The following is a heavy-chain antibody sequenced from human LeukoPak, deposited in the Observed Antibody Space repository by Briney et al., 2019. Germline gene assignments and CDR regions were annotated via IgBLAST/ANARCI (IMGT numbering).Heavy chain of an antibody. CDR3: AKRDGRDGYMG. D-gene: IGHD5-24*01. J-gene: IGHJ4*02. Sequence: PVGSLRLSCAASGFTFSSYVMHWVRQAPGKGLEWVAIISYDGSNEYYADSVKGRFTISRDNSKNTLYLQMNSLRAEDTAVYYCAKRDGRDGYMGWGQGTLVTVSS. CDR2: ISYDGSNE. CDR1: GFTFSSYV. V-gene: IGHV3-30*04.